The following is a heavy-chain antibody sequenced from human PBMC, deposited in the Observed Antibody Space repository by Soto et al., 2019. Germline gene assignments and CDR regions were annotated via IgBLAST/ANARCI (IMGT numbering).Heavy chain of an antibody. D-gene: IGHD3-10*01. J-gene: IGHJ6*03. Sequence: QVHLVQSGAEVKKPGASVKVSCKASGYTFTSYDINWVRQVAGQGLEWMGWMNPNSGDTAYAQEFQGRVTMSRNTSISIAYMELSSLRPAGTAVYYCARGLKMLRVFGLKTYYYYYMDVWGKGTTVTLSS. CDR1: GYTFTSYD. V-gene: IGHV1-8*01. CDR2: MNPNSGDT. CDR3: ARGLKMLRVFGLKTYYYYYMDV.